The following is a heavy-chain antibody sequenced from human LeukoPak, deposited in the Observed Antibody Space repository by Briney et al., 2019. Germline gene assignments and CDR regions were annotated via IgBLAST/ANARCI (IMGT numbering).Heavy chain of an antibody. CDR3: ASMSSGSYNRWDNWFDP. CDR1: GFTFSSYA. J-gene: IGHJ5*02. CDR2: VSGSGGST. D-gene: IGHD1-26*01. V-gene: IGHV3-23*01. Sequence: PGGSLRLSCAASGFTFSSYAMSWVRQAPGKGLEWVSGVSGSGGSTYYADSVKGRFTISRDNSKNTLYLQMNSLRAEDTAVYYCASMSSGSYNRWDNWFDPWGQGTLVTVSS.